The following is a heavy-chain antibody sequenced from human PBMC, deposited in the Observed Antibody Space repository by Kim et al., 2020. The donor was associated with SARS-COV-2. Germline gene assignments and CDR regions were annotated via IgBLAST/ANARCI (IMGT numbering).Heavy chain of an antibody. Sequence: YAVSVKSRITINPDTSKNQFSLQLNSVTPEDTAVYYCARAAAVHYYGMDVWGQGTTVTVSS. D-gene: IGHD6-19*01. J-gene: IGHJ6*02. V-gene: IGHV6-1*01. CDR3: ARAAAVHYYGMDV.